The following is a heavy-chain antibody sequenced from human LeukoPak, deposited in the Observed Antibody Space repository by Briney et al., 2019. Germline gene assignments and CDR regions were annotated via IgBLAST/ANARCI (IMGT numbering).Heavy chain of an antibody. Sequence: PGGSLRLSCAASGFTFSSYSMNWVRQAPGKELEWVSSISSSSSYIYYADSVKGRFTISRDNAKNSLYLQMNSLRAEDTAVYYCAIDRGSSGWYEAYDYWGQRTLVTVSS. V-gene: IGHV3-21*01. CDR3: AIDRGSSGWYEAYDY. D-gene: IGHD6-19*01. J-gene: IGHJ4*02. CDR1: GFTFSSYS. CDR2: ISSSSSYI.